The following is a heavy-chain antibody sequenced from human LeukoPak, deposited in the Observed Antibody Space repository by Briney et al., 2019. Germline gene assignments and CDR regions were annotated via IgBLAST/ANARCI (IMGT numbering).Heavy chain of an antibody. Sequence: MTSETLSLTCAVYGGSFSGYYWSWVRQPPGKGLEWIGEIFHSATTNYNPSLKSRVTISVDKTKNHFSLKLSSVTAADTAVYYCARAPYYDSSGYHSAYFEYWGQGTLVTVSS. V-gene: IGHV4-34*12. CDR3: ARAPYYDSSGYHSAYFEY. CDR2: IFHSATT. J-gene: IGHJ4*02. D-gene: IGHD3-22*01. CDR1: GGSFSGYY.